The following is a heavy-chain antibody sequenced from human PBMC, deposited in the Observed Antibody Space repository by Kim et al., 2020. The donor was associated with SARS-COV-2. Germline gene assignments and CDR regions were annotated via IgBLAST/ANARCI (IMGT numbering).Heavy chain of an antibody. V-gene: IGHV4-30-2*01. CDR2: IYHIGST. CDR3: ARGGRGDILTGFESRWFDP. Sequence: SETLSLTCAVSGGSISSGGYSWSWIRQPPGKGLEWIGYIYHIGSTYYNPSPKSRVTITVDRSKNQFSLKLSSVTAADTAVYYCARGGRGDILTGFESRWFDPWGQGTLVTVSS. CDR1: GGSISSGGYS. J-gene: IGHJ5*02. D-gene: IGHD3-9*01.